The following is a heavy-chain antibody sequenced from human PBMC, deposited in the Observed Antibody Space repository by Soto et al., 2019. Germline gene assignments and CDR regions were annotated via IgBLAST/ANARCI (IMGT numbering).Heavy chain of an antibody. V-gene: IGHV3-30*18. Sequence: PVGSLRLYCADSGFTFSSSGMHWVRQAPGKGLEWVAVISYDGSNKFYADSVKGRFTISRDNFRNTLYLQMNSLRAEDTAVYYCAKEFHSWNYFDYWGQGTLVTVS. CDR2: ISYDGSNK. J-gene: IGHJ4*02. D-gene: IGHD1-20*01. CDR3: AKEFHSWNYFDY. CDR1: GFTFSSSG.